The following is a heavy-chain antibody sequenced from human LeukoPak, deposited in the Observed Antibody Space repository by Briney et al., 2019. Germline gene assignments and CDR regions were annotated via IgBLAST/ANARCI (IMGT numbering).Heavy chain of an antibody. J-gene: IGHJ6*02. D-gene: IGHD3-10*01. V-gene: IGHV3-66*02. CDR3: ARVSSRGSGNHDYGMTS. Sequence: PGGSLRLSCAASGFTVSSNYMSWVRQAPGKGLEWVSVIYSGGSTYYADSVKGRFTISRDNSKNTLYLQMNSLRAEDTAVYYCARVSSRGSGNHDYGMTSGAKGPRSPSP. CDR1: GFTVSSNY. CDR2: IYSGGST.